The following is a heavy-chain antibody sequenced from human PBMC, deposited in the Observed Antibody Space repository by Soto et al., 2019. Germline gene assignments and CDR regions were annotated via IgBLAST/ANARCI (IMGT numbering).Heavy chain of an antibody. D-gene: IGHD1-26*01. V-gene: IGHV4-61*01. Sequence: QVQLQESGPGLVKPSETLSLTCTVSGGSVSSGSYYWSWIRQPPGKGLEWIGYIYYSGSTNYNPSLKSRVTISVDTSKNQFSLKLSSVTAADTAVYYWARGSGSLDYWGQGTLVTVSS. CDR2: IYYSGST. CDR3: ARGSGSLDY. CDR1: GGSVSSGSYY. J-gene: IGHJ4*02.